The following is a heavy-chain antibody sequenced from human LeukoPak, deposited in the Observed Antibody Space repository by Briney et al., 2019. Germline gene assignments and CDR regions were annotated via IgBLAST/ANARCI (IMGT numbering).Heavy chain of an antibody. CDR3: ATSSDAPANM. V-gene: IGHV3-7*01. D-gene: IGHD2-2*01. CDR2: IRQDGGAK. CDR1: GFTFSAYW. J-gene: IGHJ4*02. Sequence: GGSLRLTCAVSGFTFSAYWMSWVRQAPGKGLEWVANIRQDGGAKYYVDSVRGRFTISRDNAKNSLYLQMNSLRAEDTGVYYCATSSDAPANMWGQGTLVTVSS.